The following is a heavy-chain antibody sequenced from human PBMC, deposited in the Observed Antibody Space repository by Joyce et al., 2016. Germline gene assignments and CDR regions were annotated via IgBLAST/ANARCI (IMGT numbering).Heavy chain of an antibody. CDR2: INPAITNT. CDR1: GYNFLDYA. Sequence: QVHLVQSGAEVKKPGASVKVSCKASGYNFLDYAIHWVRQAPGQGPDWRGWINPAITNTRYSERFKGRFTITSDASSNTAYMGLSGLRAEDTAVYFCARSATLGDYYFDNWGQGSLVTVSS. CDR3: ARSATLGDYYFDN. D-gene: IGHD4-17*01. J-gene: IGHJ4*02. V-gene: IGHV1-3*01.